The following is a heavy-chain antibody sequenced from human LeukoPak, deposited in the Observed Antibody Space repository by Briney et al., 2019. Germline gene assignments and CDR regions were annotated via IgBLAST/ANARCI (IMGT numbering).Heavy chain of an antibody. Sequence: SETLSLTCTVSGGSISSGGYYWSWIRQHPGKGLEWIGYIYYSGSTYYNPSLRSRVTISVDTSKNQFSLKLSSVTAADTAVYYCAREPDYGSGSYYNNRFDPWGQGTLVTVSS. CDR2: IYYSGST. V-gene: IGHV4-31*03. CDR1: GGSISSGGYY. CDR3: AREPDYGSGSYYNNRFDP. D-gene: IGHD3-10*01. J-gene: IGHJ5*02.